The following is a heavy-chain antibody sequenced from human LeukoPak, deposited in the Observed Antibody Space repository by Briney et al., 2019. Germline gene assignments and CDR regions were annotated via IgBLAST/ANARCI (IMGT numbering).Heavy chain of an antibody. D-gene: IGHD5-12*01. V-gene: IGHV3-66*01. J-gene: IGHJ6*02. CDR3: ARADSGYDSSEGQRPHYSYGMDV. Sequence: GGSLRLSCAASGFTVSSNYMSWVRQAPGKGLEWVSVIYSGGSTYYADSVKGRFTISRDNSKNTLYLQMNSLRAEDTAVYYCARADSGYDSSEGQRPHYSYGMDVWGQGTTVTVSS. CDR2: IYSGGST. CDR1: GFTVSSNY.